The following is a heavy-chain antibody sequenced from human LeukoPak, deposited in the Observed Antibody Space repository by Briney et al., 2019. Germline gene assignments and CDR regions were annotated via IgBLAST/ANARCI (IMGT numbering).Heavy chain of an antibody. Sequence: GQSLHIPSKGSGYSFTSYWIVWVRQMPGKGLEWMGFIYPGDSNTKYSPSFQGQVTISADKSISTAYLQWSSLKASDTAMYYCARRQDSEDSFDIWGEGRLVTVSS. CDR2: IYPGDSNT. J-gene: IGHJ3*02. CDR1: GYSFTSYW. V-gene: IGHV5-51*01. CDR3: ARRQDSEDSFDI. D-gene: IGHD2-15*01.